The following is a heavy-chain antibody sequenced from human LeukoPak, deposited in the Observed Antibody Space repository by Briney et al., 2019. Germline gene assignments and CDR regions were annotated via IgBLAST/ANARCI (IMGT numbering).Heavy chain of an antibody. CDR1: GFTLRNYA. CDR3: AKGFARSSSWFD. D-gene: IGHD6-13*01. J-gene: IGHJ4*02. CDR2: TDSDGGST. Sequence: PGGSLRLSCAASGFTLRNYAMSWVRQAPGKGLEWVSSTDSDGGSTYYADSVKGRFTFSRDNSKNTLYMQMNSLRVEDTAVYYCAKGFARSSSWFDWGQGTLVTVSS. V-gene: IGHV3-23*01.